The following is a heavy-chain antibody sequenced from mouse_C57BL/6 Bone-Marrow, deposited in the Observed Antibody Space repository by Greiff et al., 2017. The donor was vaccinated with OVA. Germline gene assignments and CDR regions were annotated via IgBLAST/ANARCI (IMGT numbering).Heavy chain of an antibody. V-gene: IGHV1-53*01. CDR2: INPSNGGT. CDR3: VYNNYDDMDY. D-gene: IGHD2-5*01. CDR1: GYTFTSYW. J-gene: IGHJ4*01. Sequence: QVQLQQPGTELVKPGASVKLSCTASGYTFTSYWMPWVQQRPGQGLEWIGYINPSNGGTNYNEKFKSKATLSVDKSSSTAYMQLSMQTSEDSAVYYCVYNNYDDMDYWGQGTSVTVSS.